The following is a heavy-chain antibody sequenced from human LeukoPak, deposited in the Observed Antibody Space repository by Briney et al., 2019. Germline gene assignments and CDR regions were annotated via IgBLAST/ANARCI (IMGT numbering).Heavy chain of an antibody. V-gene: IGHV3-21*01. J-gene: IGHJ4*02. CDR2: IGSVTTYI. Sequence: GGSLRLSCGASGVTCSVYTMNWVRQAPGKGLEWVSSIGSVTTYIYYADSVKGRFTISRDNAKNSLSLQMNSLRAEDTAVYYCARAIAVAGPYYFDYWGQGTLVTVSS. CDR1: GVTCSVYT. D-gene: IGHD6-19*01. CDR3: ARAIAVAGPYYFDY.